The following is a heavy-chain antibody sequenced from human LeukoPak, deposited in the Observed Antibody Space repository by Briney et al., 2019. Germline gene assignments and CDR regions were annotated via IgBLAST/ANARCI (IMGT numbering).Heavy chain of an antibody. J-gene: IGHJ4*02. D-gene: IGHD3-22*01. CDR2: ISGSGSNT. V-gene: IGHV3-23*01. Sequence: PGGSLRLSCAASGFTFSSYAMTWVRQAPGKGLEWVSAISGSGSNTYYADSVKGRFTISRDNSKNTLYLQMNSLRAEDTAVYYCAKDPHDSSGYGPDYWGQGTLVTVSS. CDR1: GFTFSSYA. CDR3: AKDPHDSSGYGPDY.